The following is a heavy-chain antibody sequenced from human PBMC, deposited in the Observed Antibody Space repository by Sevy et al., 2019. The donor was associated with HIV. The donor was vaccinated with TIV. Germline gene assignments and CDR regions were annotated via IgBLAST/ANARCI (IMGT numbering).Heavy chain of an antibody. CDR2: ISSSGSTI. CDR3: ARDPVQSSRSSTFRY. CDR1: GFTFSDYY. Sequence: GGSLRLSCAASGFTFSDYYMSWIRQAPGKGLEWVSYISSSGSTIYYADSVKGRFTISRDNAKNSLYLQMNSLGAEDTAVYYCARDPVQSSRSSTFRYWGQGTLVTVSS. J-gene: IGHJ4*02. D-gene: IGHD6-6*01. V-gene: IGHV3-11*01.